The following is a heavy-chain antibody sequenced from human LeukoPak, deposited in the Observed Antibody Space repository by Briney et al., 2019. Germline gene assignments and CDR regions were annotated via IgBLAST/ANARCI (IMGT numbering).Heavy chain of an antibody. J-gene: IGHJ4*02. CDR3: ARSDDYGDYLVDY. CDR1: GFSFSKYA. V-gene: IGHV3-21*01. CDR2: ITSTSGYI. D-gene: IGHD4-17*01. Sequence: GGSLRLSCAASGFSFSKYAINWVRQAPGKGLEWVSTITSTSGYIYYEDSVKGRFTTSRDNAKDSVYLQMGSLRVEDTAVYYCARSDDYGDYLVDYWGQGTLVTVSS.